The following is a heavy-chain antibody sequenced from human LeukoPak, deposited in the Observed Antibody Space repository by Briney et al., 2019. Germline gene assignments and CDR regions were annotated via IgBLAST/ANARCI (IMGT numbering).Heavy chain of an antibody. V-gene: IGHV1-69*05. D-gene: IGHD3-9*01. Sequence: VASVKVSCKASGGTFSSYAISWVRQAPGQGLEWMGGIIPIFGTANYAQKFQGRVTITTDESTSTAYMELSSLRSEDTAVYYCARGEYYDILTGTDYYMDVWGKGTTVTVSS. CDR3: ARGEYYDILTGTDYYMDV. J-gene: IGHJ6*03. CDR1: GGTFSSYA. CDR2: IIPIFGTA.